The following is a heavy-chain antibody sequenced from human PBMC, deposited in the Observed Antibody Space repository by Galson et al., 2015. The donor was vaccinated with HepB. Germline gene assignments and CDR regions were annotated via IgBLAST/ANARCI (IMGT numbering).Heavy chain of an antibody. CDR2: ISSSSSTI. J-gene: IGHJ4*02. CDR1: GFTFSSYS. D-gene: IGHD6-19*01. Sequence: SLRLSCAASGFTFSSYSMNWVRQAPGKGLEWVSYISSSSSTIYYADSVKGRFTISRDNAKNSLYLQMNSLRAEDTAVYYCASCPPQSSGWYNYWGQGTLVTVSS. V-gene: IGHV3-48*01. CDR3: ASCPPQSSGWYNY.